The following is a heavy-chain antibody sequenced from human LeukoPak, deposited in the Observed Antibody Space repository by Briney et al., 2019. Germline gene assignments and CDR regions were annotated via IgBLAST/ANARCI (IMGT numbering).Heavy chain of an antibody. CDR1: GGSISSHY. CDR2: IYYSGST. V-gene: IGHV4-59*11. Sequence: PSETLSLTCTVSGGSISSHYWSWIRQPPGKGLEWIGYIYYSGSTNYNPSLKSRVTISVDTSKNQFSLKLSSVTAADTAVYYCASGKDPRNCSGGSCYFPGAFDTWGQGTMVTVSS. CDR3: ASGKDPRNCSGGSCYFPGAFDT. D-gene: IGHD2-15*01. J-gene: IGHJ3*02.